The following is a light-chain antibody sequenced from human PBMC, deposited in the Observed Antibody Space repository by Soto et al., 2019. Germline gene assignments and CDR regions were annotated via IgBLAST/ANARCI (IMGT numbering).Light chain of an antibody. CDR1: ESVSSSY. J-gene: IGKJ3*01. CDR3: QQYGSSFT. CDR2: GAS. V-gene: IGKV3-20*01. Sequence: IVLTHSPSTLSVSPLYRASLSFMASESVSSSYLAWYQQKPGQAPRLLIYGASSRATGIPDRFSGSGSGTDFTLTISRLEPEDFAVYYCQQYGSSFTFGPGTKVDIK.